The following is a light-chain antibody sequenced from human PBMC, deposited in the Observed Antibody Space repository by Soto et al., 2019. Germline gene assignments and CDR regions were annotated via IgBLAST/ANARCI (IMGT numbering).Light chain of an antibody. V-gene: IGLV1-44*01. CDR1: TSNIRRHT. CDR3: AAWDDNLNGVV. Sequence: QSVLTQPPSASGTPGQRVMMSCSGSTSNIRRHTVNWYQQLPGAAPKLLIYSNVQRPSGVPDRSSGSKSGTSASLAISGLQSEDEGDYYCAAWDDNLNGVVFGGGTQVTVL. CDR2: SNV. J-gene: IGLJ2*01.